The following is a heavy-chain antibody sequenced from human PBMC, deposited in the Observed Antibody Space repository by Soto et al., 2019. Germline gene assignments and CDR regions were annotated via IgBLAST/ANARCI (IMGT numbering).Heavy chain of an antibody. J-gene: IGHJ6*02. V-gene: IGHV3-33*01. D-gene: IGHD5-18*01. CDR3: ASWGSNTAMPLDYYYGMDV. CDR1: GFTFSSYG. Sequence: GGSLRLSCAASGFTFSSYGMHWVRQAPGKGLEWVAVIWYDGSNKYYADSVKGRFTISRDNSKNTLYLQMNSLRAEDTAVYYCASWGSNTAMPLDYYYGMDVWGQGTTVTVSS. CDR2: IWYDGSNK.